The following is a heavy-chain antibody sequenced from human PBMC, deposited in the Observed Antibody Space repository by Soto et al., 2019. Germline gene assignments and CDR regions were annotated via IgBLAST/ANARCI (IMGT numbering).Heavy chain of an antibody. Sequence: NPSETLSLTCTVSGGSISSGDYFWTWIRQPPGKGLEWIGYIHYSGTTSFFPSYNPSLRSRVTISEDTSKNQFSLKLLSVTTADTAVYFCAAGEASSRNLAPYYLDFWGQGTLVTVSS. CDR3: AAGEASSRNLAPYYLDF. CDR1: GGSISSGDYF. J-gene: IGHJ4*02. V-gene: IGHV4-61*08. D-gene: IGHD6-13*01. CDR2: IHYSGTT.